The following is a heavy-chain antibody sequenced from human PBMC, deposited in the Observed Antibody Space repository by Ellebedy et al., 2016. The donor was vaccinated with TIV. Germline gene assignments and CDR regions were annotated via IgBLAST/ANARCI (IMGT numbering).Heavy chain of an antibody. CDR1: GGTIRGYY. D-gene: IGHD6-13*01. V-gene: IGHV4-4*07. CDR2: IYTTGSG. CDR3: ARVSLAGDFFDY. J-gene: IGHJ4*02. Sequence: MPSETLSLTCTVSGGTIRGYYWSWLRQPAGKGMEWIGRIYTTGSGDYNPSLQRRVTMSVDTSKNQFSLHLRSVTAADTAVYFCARVSLAGDFFDYWGQGTLVAVSS.